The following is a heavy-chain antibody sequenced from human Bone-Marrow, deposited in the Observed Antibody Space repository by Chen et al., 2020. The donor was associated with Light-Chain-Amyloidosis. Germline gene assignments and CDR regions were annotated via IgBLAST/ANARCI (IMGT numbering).Heavy chain of an antibody. Sequence: EVQLEHSGPEVKTPGESLKISCKGSGYTFPNYWIGWVRQMPGKGLEWMGVIYPDDSDARYSPSFEGQVTISADKSITNAYLKWRSLKASDTAMYYCARRRDGYNFDYWGQGTLVTVSS. J-gene: IGHJ4*02. V-gene: IGHV5-51*01. CDR1: GYTFPNYW. D-gene: IGHD5-12*01. CDR3: ARRRDGYNFDY. CDR2: IYPDDSDA.